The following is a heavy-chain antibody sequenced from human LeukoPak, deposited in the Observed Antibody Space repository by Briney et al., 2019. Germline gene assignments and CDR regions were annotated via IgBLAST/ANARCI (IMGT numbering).Heavy chain of an antibody. Sequence: SETLSLTCVVYGGSFSGYYWSWIRQPPGKGLEWIGEINHSGSTNYNPSLKSRVTISVDTSKNQFSLKLSSVTAADTAVYYCARNFRPYGDYVEDYYYGMDVWGQGTTVTVSS. J-gene: IGHJ6*02. V-gene: IGHV4-34*01. CDR1: GGSFSGYY. CDR3: ARNFRPYGDYVEDYYYGMDV. D-gene: IGHD4-17*01. CDR2: INHSGST.